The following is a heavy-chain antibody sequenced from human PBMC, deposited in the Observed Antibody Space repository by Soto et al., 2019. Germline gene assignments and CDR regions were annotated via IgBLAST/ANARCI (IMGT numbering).Heavy chain of an antibody. CDR2: IWYDGSNK. D-gene: IGHD5-18*01. J-gene: IGHJ6*02. CDR3: ARDQVQELWFRDYYYYGMDV. CDR1: GFTFSSYG. V-gene: IGHV3-33*01. Sequence: QVQLVESGGGVVQPGRSLRLSCAASGFTFSSYGMHWVRQAPGKGLEWVAVIWYDGSNKYYADSVKGRFTISRDNSKNTLYLQMNSLRAEDTAVYYCARDQVQELWFRDYYYYGMDVWGQGTTVTVSS.